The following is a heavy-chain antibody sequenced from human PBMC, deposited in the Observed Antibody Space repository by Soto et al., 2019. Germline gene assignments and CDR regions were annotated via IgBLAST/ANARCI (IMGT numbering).Heavy chain of an antibody. D-gene: IGHD1-1*01. CDR3: ARVRQGCSANNCYFDP. CDR2: VHISGHS. J-gene: IGHJ5*01. Sequence: SETLSLTCTHSGGSVRAPDWWNWVRQSPDKGLEWIAEVHISGHSNYNPSLRSRVSVSIDSSKNQFYLNLNSVTAADTAIYYCARVRQGCSANNCYFDPWGQGTQVTVSS. V-gene: IGHV4-4*02. CDR1: GGSVRAPDW.